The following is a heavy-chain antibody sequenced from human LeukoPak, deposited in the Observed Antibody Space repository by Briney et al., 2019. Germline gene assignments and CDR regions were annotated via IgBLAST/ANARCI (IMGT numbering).Heavy chain of an antibody. V-gene: IGHV1-69*06. J-gene: IGHJ4*02. Sequence: ASVKVSCKASGGTFSSYAISWVRQAPGQGLEWMGGIIPIFGTANYAQKFQGRVTITADKSTSTAYMELSSLRSEDTAVYYCARSSIIAAAGPYYFDYWGPGTLVTVSS. D-gene: IGHD6-13*01. CDR3: ARSSIIAAAGPYYFDY. CDR1: GGTFSSYA. CDR2: IIPIFGTA.